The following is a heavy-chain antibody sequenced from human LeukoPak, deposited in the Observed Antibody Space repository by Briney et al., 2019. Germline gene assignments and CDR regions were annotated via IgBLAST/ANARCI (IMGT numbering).Heavy chain of an antibody. V-gene: IGHV1-46*01. CDR2: INPSGGST. CDR1: GYTFTSYY. CDR3: ARDSPATRGMDV. J-gene: IGHJ6*02. Sequence: ASVKVSCKASGYTFTSYYMHWVRQAPGQGLEWMEIINPSGGSTSYAQKFQGRVTMTRDTSTSTVYMELSSLRSEDTAVYYCARDSPATRGMDVWGQGTTVTVSS.